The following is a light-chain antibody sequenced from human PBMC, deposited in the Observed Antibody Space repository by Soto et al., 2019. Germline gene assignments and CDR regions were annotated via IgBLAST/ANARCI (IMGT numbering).Light chain of an antibody. CDR1: QSITTY. V-gene: IGKV1-39*01. CDR3: QQSHSTPYT. J-gene: IGKJ2*01. CDR2: AAS. Sequence: DIQMTQSPSSLSASVGDRITIACRASQSITTYLNWYQQKPGKAPNLLIYAASSLQSGVPSRFSGSGPGADFTLTITSLQPEDFATYYCQQSHSTPYTFGQGTKVDNK.